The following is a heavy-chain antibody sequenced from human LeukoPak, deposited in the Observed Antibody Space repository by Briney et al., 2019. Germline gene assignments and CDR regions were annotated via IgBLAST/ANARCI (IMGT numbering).Heavy chain of an antibody. CDR3: ARRVEYYDFWSGYSLYFDY. D-gene: IGHD3-3*01. CDR2: IKQDGSEK. V-gene: IGHV3-7*01. J-gene: IGHJ4*02. CDR1: GFTFSRHS. Sequence: GGSLRLSCAASGFTFSRHSMNWVRQAPGKGLEWVANIKQDGSEKYYVDSVKGQFTISRDNAKNSLYLQMNSLRAEDTAVYYCARRVEYYDFWSGYSLYFDYWGQRTLVTVSS.